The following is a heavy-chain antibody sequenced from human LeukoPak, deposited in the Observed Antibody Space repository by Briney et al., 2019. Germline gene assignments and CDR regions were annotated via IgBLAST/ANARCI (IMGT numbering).Heavy chain of an antibody. V-gene: IGHV1-69*05. J-gene: IGHJ6*03. CDR2: IIPIFGTA. CDR1: GGTFSSYA. D-gene: IGHD6-19*01. Sequence: VASVKVSCKASGGTFSSYAISWVRQAPGQGLEWMGGIIPIFGTANYAQKFQGRVTITTDESTSTAYMELSSLRSEDTAVYYCARDGVAVAGKPYYYYMDVWGKGTTVTVSS. CDR3: ARDGVAVAGKPYYYYMDV.